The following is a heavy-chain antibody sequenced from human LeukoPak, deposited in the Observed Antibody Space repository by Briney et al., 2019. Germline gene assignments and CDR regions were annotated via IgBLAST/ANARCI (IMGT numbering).Heavy chain of an antibody. V-gene: IGHV4-39*07. CDR2: IYYSGST. CDR3: ARTVEMATIFARNGYYFDY. D-gene: IGHD5-24*01. CDR1: GGSISSSSYY. J-gene: IGHJ4*02. Sequence: PSETLSLTCTVSGGSISSSSYYWGWIRQPPGKGLEWIGSIYYSGSTYYNPSLKSRVTISVDTSKNQFSLKLSSVTAADTAVYYCARTVEMATIFARNGYYFDYWGQGTLVTVSS.